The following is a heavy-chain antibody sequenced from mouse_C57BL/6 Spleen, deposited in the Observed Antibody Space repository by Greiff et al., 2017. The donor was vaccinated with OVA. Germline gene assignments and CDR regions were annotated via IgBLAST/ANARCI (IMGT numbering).Heavy chain of an antibody. CDR3: ARAANWEDY. CDR1: GYSITSGYY. J-gene: IGHJ2*01. CDR2: ISYDGSN. Sequence: EVKLVESGPGLVKPSQSLSLTCSVTGYSITSGYYWNWIRQFPGNKLEWMGYISYDGSNNYNPSLKNRISITRDTSKNQFFLKLNSVTTEDTATYYCARAANWEDYWGQGTTLTVSS. D-gene: IGHD4-1*01. V-gene: IGHV3-6*01.